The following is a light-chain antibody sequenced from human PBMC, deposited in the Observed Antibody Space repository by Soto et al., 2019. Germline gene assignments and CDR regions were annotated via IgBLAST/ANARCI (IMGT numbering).Light chain of an antibody. CDR2: RNN. Sequence: QSVLTQPPSASGTPGQRVTISCSGSSSNIETNYVYWYQQFPGTAPKVLIYRNNQRPSRIPDRFSASKSGTSASLAISGLRSEEEADYYWAAWDGSLSGWVFGGGTKLTVL. CDR3: AAWDGSLSGWV. J-gene: IGLJ3*02. V-gene: IGLV1-47*01. CDR1: SSNIETNY.